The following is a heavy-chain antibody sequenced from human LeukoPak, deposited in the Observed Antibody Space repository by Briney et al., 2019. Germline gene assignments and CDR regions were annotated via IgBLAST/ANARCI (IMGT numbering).Heavy chain of an antibody. V-gene: IGHV4-61*02. D-gene: IGHD6-6*01. CDR2: IYTSGNT. CDR1: GGFISSASNF. CDR3: ARDRSSSSGDAFDI. Sequence: SETLSLTSSVSGGFISSASNFWSWIRQPAGKGLEWIGRIYTSGNTNYNPSLESRVTISMDTSTNQVFLKLNSVTAADTAVYYCARDRSSSSGDAFDIWGQGTMVTVSS. J-gene: IGHJ3*02.